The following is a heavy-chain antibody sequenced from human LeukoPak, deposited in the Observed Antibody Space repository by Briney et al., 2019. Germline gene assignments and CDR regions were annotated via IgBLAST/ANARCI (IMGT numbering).Heavy chain of an antibody. D-gene: IGHD5-12*01. CDR3: ARAPPGYGYYYYYYMDV. Sequence: GGSLRLSCAASGFTVSSNYMSWVRQAPGKGLEWVSVIYSGGSTYYADSVKGRFTISRDNSKNTLYLQMNSLRAEDTAVYYCARAPPGYGYYYYYYMDVWGKGTTVTVSS. J-gene: IGHJ6*03. V-gene: IGHV3-53*01. CDR2: IYSGGST. CDR1: GFTVSSNY.